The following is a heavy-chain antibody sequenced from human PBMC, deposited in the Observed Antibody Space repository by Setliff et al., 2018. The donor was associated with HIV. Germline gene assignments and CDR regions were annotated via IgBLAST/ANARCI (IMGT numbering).Heavy chain of an antibody. CDR1: GVSVGSGDYY. CDR2: IFHSGDT. D-gene: IGHD6-6*01. V-gene: IGHV4-31*03. CDR3: ATRPRIAARPFDY. J-gene: IGHJ4*02. Sequence: KPSETLSLTCSVSGVSVGSGDYYWHWIRQHPEKALEWIGYIFHSGDTYYNPSLKSRISMSVDTSKNQFPLELTSLTAADTAVYYCATRPRIAARPFDYWGQGMLVTVSS.